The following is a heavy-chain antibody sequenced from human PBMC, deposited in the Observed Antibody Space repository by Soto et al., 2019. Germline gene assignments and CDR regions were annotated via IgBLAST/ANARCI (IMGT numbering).Heavy chain of an antibody. Sequence: QVQVVQSGDEVKETGASVRVSCKTSGYSLTAYGISWVRQAPGQGLEWMGWISCYNGKTKYAQKVQGRVTMTTDTSTSTAYMEVRSRRSDDTAIYYCARDAPPPELRFLEWHNYDYNGMDVWGQGTTVTVSS. CDR2: ISCYNGKT. CDR1: GYSLTAYG. D-gene: IGHD3-3*01. V-gene: IGHV1-18*01. CDR3: ARDAPPPELRFLEWHNYDYNGMDV. J-gene: IGHJ6*02.